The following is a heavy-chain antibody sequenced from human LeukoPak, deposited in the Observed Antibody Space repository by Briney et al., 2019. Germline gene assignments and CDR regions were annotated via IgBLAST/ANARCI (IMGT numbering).Heavy chain of an antibody. CDR3: AKDTVRAQRWLQLRKGYYFDY. CDR1: GFTFSSYA. Sequence: VQLVESGGGVVQPGRSLRLSCAASGFTFSSYAMHWVRQAPGKGLEWVSAISGSGGSTYYADSVKGRFTISRDNSKNTLYLQMNSLRAEDTAVYYCAKDTVRAQRWLQLRKGYYFDYWGQGTLVTVSS. CDR2: ISGSGGST. J-gene: IGHJ4*02. V-gene: IGHV3-23*04. D-gene: IGHD5-24*01.